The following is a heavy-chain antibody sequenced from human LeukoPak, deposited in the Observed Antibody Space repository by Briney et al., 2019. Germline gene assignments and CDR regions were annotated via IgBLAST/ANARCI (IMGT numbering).Heavy chain of an antibody. J-gene: IGHJ4*02. Sequence: PSRTLSLTYAVSGGSIRSGGYSWSWIRQPPGKGLEWIGYIYHSGSTYYNPSLKSRVTISVDRSKNQFSLKLSSVTAADTAVYYCASASLHDSSGYYFDYWGQGTLVTVSS. CDR2: IYHSGST. D-gene: IGHD3-22*01. V-gene: IGHV4-30-2*01. CDR1: GGSIRSGGYS. CDR3: ASASLHDSSGYYFDY.